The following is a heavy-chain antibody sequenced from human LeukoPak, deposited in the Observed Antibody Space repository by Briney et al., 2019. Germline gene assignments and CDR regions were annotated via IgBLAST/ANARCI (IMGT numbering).Heavy chain of an antibody. Sequence: PSETLSPTCTVSGGSISSYYWSWIRQPPGKGLEWIGYIYYSGSTNYNPSPKSRVTISVDTSKNQFSLKLSSVTAADTAVYYCARDRAGDYGDYAYYYYMDVWGKGTTVTVSS. CDR2: IYYSGST. D-gene: IGHD4-17*01. J-gene: IGHJ6*03. CDR1: GGSISSYY. V-gene: IGHV4-59*01. CDR3: ARDRAGDYGDYAYYYYMDV.